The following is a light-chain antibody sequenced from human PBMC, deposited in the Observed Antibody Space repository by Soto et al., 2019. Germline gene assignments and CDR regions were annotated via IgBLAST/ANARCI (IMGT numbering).Light chain of an antibody. V-gene: IGLV2-14*01. CDR2: QVS. J-gene: IGLJ1*01. CDR1: SSDVGGYNY. CDR3: SSYTSSTLHV. Sequence: QSVLAQPASVSGSPGQSITISCTGTSSDVGGYNYVSWYQHHPGKAPTLIIYQVSNRPSEVSNRFSGSKSGNTASLTISGRQAEDEADYYCSSYTSSTLHVFGTGTKVTVL.